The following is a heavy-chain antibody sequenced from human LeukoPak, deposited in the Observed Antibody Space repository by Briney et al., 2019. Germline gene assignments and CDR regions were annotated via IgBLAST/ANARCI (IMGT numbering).Heavy chain of an antibody. D-gene: IGHD6-6*01. Sequence: SETLSLTCTVSGGSISSYYWSWIRQPPGKGLEWIGYIYYSGSTNYNPSLKSRVTISVGTSKNQFSLKLSSVTAADTAVYYCARGVEYSSSSGLGYWGQGTLVTVSS. CDR3: ARGVEYSSSSGLGY. CDR2: IYYSGST. V-gene: IGHV4-59*01. J-gene: IGHJ4*02. CDR1: GGSISSYY.